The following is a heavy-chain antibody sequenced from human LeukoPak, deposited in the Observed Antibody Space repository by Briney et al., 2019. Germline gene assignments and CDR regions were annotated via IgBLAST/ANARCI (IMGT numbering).Heavy chain of an antibody. CDR3: ARELYASGNSDY. V-gene: IGHV1-2*06. D-gene: IGHD4-23*01. Sequence: ASVKVSCKASGYTFTGYYMHWVRQAPGQGLEWMGRVNPNSGGTNYAQKFQGRVTMTRDTSISTAYMELSRLRSDDTAVYYCARELYASGNSDYWGLGTLVTVSS. J-gene: IGHJ4*02. CDR1: GYTFTGYY. CDR2: VNPNSGGT.